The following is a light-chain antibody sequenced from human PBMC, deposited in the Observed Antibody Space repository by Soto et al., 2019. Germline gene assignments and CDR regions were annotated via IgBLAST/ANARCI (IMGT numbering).Light chain of an antibody. CDR3: QKYQMWPMT. V-gene: IGKV3-15*01. Sequence: EVVMTQSPATLSVSPGESATLSCRASQRIDSSVAWYQQIPGQPPRLLIFGASTKVTDIPARFSGSGSGTEFTQSNKNLQPEHFGLSNCQKYQMWPMTFGQGKRLE. CDR2: GAS. J-gene: IGKJ5*01. CDR1: QRIDSS.